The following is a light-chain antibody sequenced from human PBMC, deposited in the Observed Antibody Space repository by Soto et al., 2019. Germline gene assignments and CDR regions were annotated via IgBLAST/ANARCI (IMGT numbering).Light chain of an antibody. CDR2: DVS. J-gene: IGLJ1*01. CDR1: SSDVGGYNY. Sequence: QSALTQPASVSGSPGQSITISCTGTSSDVGGYNYVSWYQQHPGKAPKLMIYDVSNRPSGVSNRFSGSKSGNTASLTISGLQAEDEAEYYCSSYTSSSFYVFGTGTQLTVL. V-gene: IGLV2-14*01. CDR3: SSYTSSSFYV.